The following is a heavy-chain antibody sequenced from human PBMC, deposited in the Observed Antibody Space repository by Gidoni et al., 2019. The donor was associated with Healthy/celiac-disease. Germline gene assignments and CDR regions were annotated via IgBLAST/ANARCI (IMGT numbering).Heavy chain of an antibody. CDR3: ARDSRAYDFWSVYYGGDYFDY. Sequence: QVQLQESGPGLVKPSETLSLTCTVSGGSISSYYWSWIRQPAGKGLEWIGRIYTRGSTNYNPSLKSRVPMSVDTSKNQVSLKLSSVTAADTAVYYCARDSRAYDFWSVYYGGDYFDYWGQGTLVTVSS. D-gene: IGHD3-3*01. CDR2: IYTRGST. V-gene: IGHV4-4*07. CDR1: GGSISSYY. J-gene: IGHJ4*02.